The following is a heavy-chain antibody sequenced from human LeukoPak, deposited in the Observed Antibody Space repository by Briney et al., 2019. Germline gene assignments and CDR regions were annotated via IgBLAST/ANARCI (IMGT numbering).Heavy chain of an antibody. D-gene: IGHD2-2*01. CDR2: ISAYNGNT. V-gene: IGHV1-18*01. Sequence: GASVKVSCKASGYTFTSYGISWVRQAPGQGLEWIGWISAYNGNTNYAQKLQGRVTMTTDTSTSTAYMELRSLRSDDTAVYYCAITWDIVVVPAAIHFVDYWGQGTLVTVSS. CDR3: AITWDIVVVPAAIHFVDY. CDR1: GYTFTSYG. J-gene: IGHJ4*02.